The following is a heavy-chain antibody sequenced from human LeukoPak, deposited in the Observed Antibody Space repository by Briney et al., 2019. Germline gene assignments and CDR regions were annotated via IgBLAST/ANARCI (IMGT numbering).Heavy chain of an antibody. D-gene: IGHD3-10*01. V-gene: IGHV1-69*06. J-gene: IGHJ4*02. CDR1: GGTFSSYA. CDR2: IIPIFGTA. Sequence: SVKVSCKASGGTFSSYAISWVRQAPGQGLEWMGGIIPIFGTADYAQKFQGRVTITADKSTSTAYMELSSLRSEDTAVYYCARGAELLWFGESVFDYWGQGTLVTVSS. CDR3: ARGAELLWFGESVFDY.